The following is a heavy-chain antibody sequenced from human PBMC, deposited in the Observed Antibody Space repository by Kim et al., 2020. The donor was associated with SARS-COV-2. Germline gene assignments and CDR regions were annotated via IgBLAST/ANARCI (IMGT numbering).Heavy chain of an antibody. J-gene: IGHJ6*03. D-gene: IGHD3-3*01. V-gene: IGHV3-30*02. CDR3: AKEVPIDFWSSYYYMDV. Sequence: VKGRFTISRDNSKNTLYLQMNSLRAEDTAVYYCAKEVPIDFWSSYYYMDVWGKGTTVTVSS.